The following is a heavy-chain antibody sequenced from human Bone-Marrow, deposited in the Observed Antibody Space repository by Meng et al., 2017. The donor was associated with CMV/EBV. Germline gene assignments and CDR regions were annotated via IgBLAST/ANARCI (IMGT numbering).Heavy chain of an antibody. Sequence: GESLKISCTASGFTFGDYAMNWVRQAPGKGLEWVGFIRSKAYGGTTEYAASVKGRFTISRDDSKSIAYLQMNSLKTEDTAVYYCTERYDFWRGSYFQHWGQGTLVTVSS. CDR3: TERYDFWRGSYFQH. CDR1: GFTFGDYA. J-gene: IGHJ1*01. CDR2: IRSKAYGGTT. D-gene: IGHD3-3*01. V-gene: IGHV3-49*04.